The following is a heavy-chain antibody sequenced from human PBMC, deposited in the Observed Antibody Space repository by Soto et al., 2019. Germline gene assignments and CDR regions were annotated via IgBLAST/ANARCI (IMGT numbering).Heavy chain of an antibody. J-gene: IGHJ4*02. CDR1: GFTFSDHY. V-gene: IGHV3-72*01. CDR2: TRNKANSYTT. D-gene: IGHD4-17*01. Sequence: EVQLVESGGGLVQPGGSLRLSCAASGFTFSDHYMDWVRQAPGKGLEWVGRTRNKANSYTTEYAASVKGRFTISRDDSKNSLYLQMNSLKAEDTAGYYCARELMTTVTYFDYWGQGPLVTVSS. CDR3: ARELMTTVTYFDY.